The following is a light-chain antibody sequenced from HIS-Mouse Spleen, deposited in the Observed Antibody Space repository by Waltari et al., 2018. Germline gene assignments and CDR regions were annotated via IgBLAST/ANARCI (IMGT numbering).Light chain of an antibody. V-gene: IGLV2-14*03. Sequence: QSALTQPASVSGSPGQSITISCTGTSSDVGGYTYVSWYQQHPGKAPKLMIYDVSNRPSGVSNRVSGSKSGNTASLTISGLQAEDEADYYCSSYTSSSTEVFGGGTKLTVL. CDR2: DVS. J-gene: IGLJ2*01. CDR1: SSDVGGYTY. CDR3: SSYTSSSTEV.